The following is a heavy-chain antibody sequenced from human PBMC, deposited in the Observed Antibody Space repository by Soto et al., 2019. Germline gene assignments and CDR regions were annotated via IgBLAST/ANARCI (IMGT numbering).Heavy chain of an antibody. J-gene: IGHJ6*02. CDR3: ARGRMGRNYYESTGSYPFYYYAMDV. CDR2: IYNSGSI. CDR1: GGSINSGSYY. D-gene: IGHD3-22*01. Sequence: SETLSLTCTASGGSINSGSYYLSCIRQHPWRALELIGHIYNSGSIYYNPSLRSRITISVDTSKTQFSLRLSSVTAADTAVYYCARGRMGRNYYESTGSYPFYYYAMDVWGLGTTVTVSS. V-gene: IGHV4-31*03.